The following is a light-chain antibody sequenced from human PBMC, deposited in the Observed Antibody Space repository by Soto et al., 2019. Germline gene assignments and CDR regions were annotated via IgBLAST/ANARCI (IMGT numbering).Light chain of an antibody. J-gene: IGKJ4*01. Sequence: DIVLTPSPGTLSLSPGERATLSCRASQSIRTSLAWYQQKPGQAPRLVIFDASNRANGVPARFSGSGSGTEFTLSISSLQSEHFAVYYCQQYNSWPLTFGGGTKVDIK. V-gene: IGKV3D-15*01. CDR3: QQYNSWPLT. CDR1: QSIRTS. CDR2: DAS.